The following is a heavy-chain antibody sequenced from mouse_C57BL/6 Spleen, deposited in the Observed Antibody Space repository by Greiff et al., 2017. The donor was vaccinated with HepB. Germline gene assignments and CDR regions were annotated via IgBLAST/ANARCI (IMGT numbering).Heavy chain of an antibody. D-gene: IGHD1-1*01. CDR3: AKNPFYGSSPYYAMDC. V-gene: IGHV1-81*01. CDR2: IYPRSGNT. CDR1: GYTFTSYG. J-gene: IGHJ4*01. Sequence: LQESGAELARPGASVKLSCKASGYTFTSYGISWVKQRTGQGLEWIGEIYPRSGNTYYNEKFKGKATLTADKSSSTAYMELRSLTSEDSAVYFCAKNPFYGSSPYYAMDCWGQGTSVTVSS.